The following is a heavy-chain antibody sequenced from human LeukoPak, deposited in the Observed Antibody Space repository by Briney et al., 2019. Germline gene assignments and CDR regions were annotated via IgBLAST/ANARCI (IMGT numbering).Heavy chain of an antibody. J-gene: IGHJ4*02. CDR1: GYSFTSYW. CDR2: IYPGDSDT. Sequence: GESLKISCKGSGYSFTSYWIGWVRQMPGKGLEWMGIIYPGDSDTRYSPSFQGQVTISADKSISTAYLQWSSLKASDTAMYYCARRAVYCTSITCTYFDYWGQGTLVTVSS. CDR3: ARRAVYCTSITCTYFDY. V-gene: IGHV5-51*01. D-gene: IGHD2-2*01.